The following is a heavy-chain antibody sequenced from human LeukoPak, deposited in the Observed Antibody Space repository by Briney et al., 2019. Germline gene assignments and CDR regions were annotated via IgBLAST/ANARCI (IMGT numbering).Heavy chain of an antibody. Sequence: GGSLRLSCAASGFTVSSNYMSWVRQAPGKGLEWVSVIYSGGSTYYADSVKGRFTISRDNSKNTLYLQMNSLRAEDTAVYYCARVPRWNDAFDTWGQGTMVTVSS. CDR3: ARVPRWNDAFDT. CDR1: GFTVSSNY. D-gene: IGHD1-1*01. CDR2: IYSGGST. J-gene: IGHJ3*02. V-gene: IGHV3-66*01.